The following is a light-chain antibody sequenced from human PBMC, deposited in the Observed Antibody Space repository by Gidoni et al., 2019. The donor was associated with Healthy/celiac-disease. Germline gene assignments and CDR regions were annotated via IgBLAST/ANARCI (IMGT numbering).Light chain of an antibody. CDR1: QSVLSSSKNKNY. V-gene: IGKV4-1*01. Sequence: DIVMTQSPDSLAVSLGERATINCKSSQSVLSSSKNKNYLNWYQQKAGQPPKLLFYWASTRESGVPDRFSGGGSGTDFTLTISSLQAEDVAVYYCQSRLTFGGGTKVEIK. CDR2: WAS. J-gene: IGKJ4*01. CDR3: QSRLT.